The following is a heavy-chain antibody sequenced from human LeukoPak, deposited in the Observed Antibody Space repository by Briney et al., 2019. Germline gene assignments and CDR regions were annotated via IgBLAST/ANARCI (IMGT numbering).Heavy chain of an antibody. V-gene: IGHV3-7*01. D-gene: IGHD3-3*01. CDR2: IKQDGSEK. CDR3: ARDFPYYDFWSGYYKELYFDY. CDR1: GFTFSSYW. Sequence: GGSLRLSCAASGFTFSSYWMSWVRQAPGKGLEWVANIKQDGSEKYYVDSVKGRFTISRDNAKNSLYLQMNSLRAEDTAVYHCARDFPYYDFWSGYYKELYFDYWGQGTLVTVSS. J-gene: IGHJ4*02.